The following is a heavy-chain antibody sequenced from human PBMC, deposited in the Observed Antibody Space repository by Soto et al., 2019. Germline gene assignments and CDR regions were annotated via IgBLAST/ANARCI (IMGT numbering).Heavy chain of an antibody. CDR1: GFTVSDHY. Sequence: QVQLVESGGGLVKPGGSLRLSCAVSGFTVSDHYMTWIRQAPGKGLEWVSYISGSGTYTNYADSVKGRFIISRDIAQNSLWLQINTLRAEDTAVYYCARSSGWRQVVGYTYGLDVWGQGTAVTVSS. J-gene: IGHJ6*02. D-gene: IGHD3-16*02. CDR2: ISGSGTYT. CDR3: ARSSGWRQVVGYTYGLDV. V-gene: IGHV3-11*06.